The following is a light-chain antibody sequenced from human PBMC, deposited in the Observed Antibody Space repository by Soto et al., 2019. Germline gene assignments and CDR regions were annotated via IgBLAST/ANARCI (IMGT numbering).Light chain of an antibody. J-gene: IGKJ1*01. CDR2: GAS. Sequence: EIVMTPSPATLSVSAGDRVTLSCRARQSVGSNLAWYQQKPGQAPRLLIYGASTRATGIPARFSGSGSGTEFTLTISSLQSEDFAVYYCQQYNNWPRTFGQGTKVDIK. CDR1: QSVGSN. V-gene: IGKV3-15*01. CDR3: QQYNNWPRT.